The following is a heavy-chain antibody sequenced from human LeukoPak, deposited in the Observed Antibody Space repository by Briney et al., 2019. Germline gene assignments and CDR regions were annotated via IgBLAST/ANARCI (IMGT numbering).Heavy chain of an antibody. CDR2: ISPSGGST. CDR3: ARDHPAGTSWFDP. CDR1: GYTFTSNY. V-gene: IGHV1-46*01. J-gene: IGHJ5*02. D-gene: IGHD6-19*01. Sequence: ASVKVSCKASGYTFTSNYMHWVRQAPGQGLEWMGIISPSGGSTTYAQKFQGRVTMTTDTSTSTAYMELRSLRSDDTAVYYCARDHPAGTSWFDPWGQGTLVTVSS.